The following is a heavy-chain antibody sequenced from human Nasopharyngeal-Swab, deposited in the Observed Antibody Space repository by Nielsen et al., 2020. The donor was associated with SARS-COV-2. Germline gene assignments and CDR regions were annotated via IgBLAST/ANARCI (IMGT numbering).Heavy chain of an antibody. D-gene: IGHD3-3*01. CDR2: ISAYNGNT. J-gene: IGHJ6*02. V-gene: IGHV1-18*01. CDR1: GYTSTSYG. Sequence: ASAKVSCKASGYTSTSYGISWVRQAPAQGLEWMGWISAYNGNTNYAQKLQGRVTMTTDTSTSTAYMELRSLRSDDTAVYYCARDLPSAQYYDFWSGYFYYYYGMDVWGQGTTVTVSS. CDR3: ARDLPSAQYYDFWSGYFYYYYGMDV.